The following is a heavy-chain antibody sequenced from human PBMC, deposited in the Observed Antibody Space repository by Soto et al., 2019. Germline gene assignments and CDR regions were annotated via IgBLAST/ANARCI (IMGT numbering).Heavy chain of an antibody. V-gene: IGHV3-53*01. CDR3: ARDGYYYDSSGYRYYHYRIAV. Sequence: GGSLRLSCAASGVTVSSNYMSWVRQAPGKGLEWVSVIYSGGSTYYADSVKGRFTISRDNSKNTLYLQMNSLRAEDTAVYYCARDGYYYDSSGYRYYHYRIAVSAQRTTVPVSS. D-gene: IGHD3-22*01. CDR2: IYSGGST. CDR1: GVTVSSNY. J-gene: IGHJ6*02.